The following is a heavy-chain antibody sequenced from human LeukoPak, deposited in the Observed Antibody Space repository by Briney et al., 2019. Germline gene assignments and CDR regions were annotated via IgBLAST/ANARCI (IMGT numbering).Heavy chain of an antibody. CDR2: INPNSGGT. CDR1: GYTFTGYY. D-gene: IGHD2-21*02. J-gene: IGHJ4*02. CDR3: ARAYCGGDCSPGGY. Sequence: ASVKVSRKDSGYTFTGYYMHWVRQAPGQGLEWMGWINPNSGGTNYAQRFQGRVTMTRDTSISTAYMELSRLRSDDTAVYYCARAYCGGDCSPGGYWGQGALVTVSS. V-gene: IGHV1-2*02.